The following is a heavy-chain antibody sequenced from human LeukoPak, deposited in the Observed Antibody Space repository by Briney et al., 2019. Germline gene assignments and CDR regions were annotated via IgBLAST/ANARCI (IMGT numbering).Heavy chain of an antibody. CDR3: AREPGRVVRFLFGNWFDP. CDR2: MYNSGST. V-gene: IGHV4-30-4*08. J-gene: IGHJ5*02. D-gene: IGHD3-3*01. Sequence: QASQTLSLTCTVSGVSISSGDYYWSWIRQPPGKGLEWIGYMYNSGSTYYNPSLKSRVTISVDTSKNQFSLKLSSVTAADTAVYYCAREPGRVVRFLFGNWFDPWGQGTLVTVSS. CDR1: GVSISSGDYY.